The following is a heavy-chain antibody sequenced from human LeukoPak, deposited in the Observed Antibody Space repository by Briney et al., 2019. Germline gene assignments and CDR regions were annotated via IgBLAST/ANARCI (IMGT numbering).Heavy chain of an antibody. V-gene: IGHV4-34*01. CDR1: GGSFSNYY. CDR2: INHSGST. Sequence: PSETLSLTCAVYGGSFSNYYWSWIRQPPGKGLEWIGEINHSGSTNYNPSLKSRVTISVDTSKNQFSLKLSSVTAADTAVYYCVANTFYWGQGTLVTVSS. D-gene: IGHD2-8*01. J-gene: IGHJ4*02. CDR3: VANTFY.